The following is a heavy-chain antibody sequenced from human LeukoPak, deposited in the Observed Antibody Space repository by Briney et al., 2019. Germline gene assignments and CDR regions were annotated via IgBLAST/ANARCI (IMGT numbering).Heavy chain of an antibody. CDR2: MNPRTGDT. D-gene: IGHD2-8*01. Sequence: GASVKVSCKASGYSFIDYYIHWVRQTPGQGLECMGWMNPRTGDTRYEEKFQGRVAMTRETSITTAYMELSGLNSDDTAMYFCTRDVIMGYQQRYFDPWGQGTLVNVSS. CDR3: TRDVIMGYQQRYFDP. V-gene: IGHV1-2*02. J-gene: IGHJ5*02. CDR1: GYSFIDYY.